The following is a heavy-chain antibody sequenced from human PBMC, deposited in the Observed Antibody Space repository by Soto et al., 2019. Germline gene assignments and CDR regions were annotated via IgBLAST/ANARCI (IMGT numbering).Heavy chain of an antibody. CDR3: ARDDSSGSPRDYYGMDV. V-gene: IGHV3-30-3*01. D-gene: IGHD6-19*01. Sequence: PGGSLRLSCAASGFTVRIYAMHWVRQAPGKGLEWVAVISYDGSNKYYADSVKGRFTISRDNAKNSLYLQMNSLRAEDTAVYYCARDDSSGSPRDYYGMDVWGQGTTVTVSS. CDR1: GFTVRIYA. J-gene: IGHJ6*02. CDR2: ISYDGSNK.